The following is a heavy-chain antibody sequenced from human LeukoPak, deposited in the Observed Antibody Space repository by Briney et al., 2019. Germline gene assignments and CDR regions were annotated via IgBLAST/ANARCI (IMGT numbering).Heavy chain of an antibody. D-gene: IGHD3-16*02. V-gene: IGHV3-66*01. J-gene: IGHJ4*02. CDR2: IYSGGST. CDR1: GFTVSSNY. Sequence: PGGSLRLSCAASGFTVSSNYMSWVRQAPGKGLEWVSVIYSGGSTYYADSVKGRFTISRDNSKNTLYLQMNSLRAEDTAVYYCARDSVYPLRLGELSPYGRYWGQGTLVTVSS. CDR3: ARDSVYPLRLGELSPYGRY.